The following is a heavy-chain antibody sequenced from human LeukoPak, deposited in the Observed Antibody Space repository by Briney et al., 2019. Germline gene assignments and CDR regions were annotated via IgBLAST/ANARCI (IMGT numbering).Heavy chain of an antibody. V-gene: IGHV3-21*01. D-gene: IGHD1-26*01. J-gene: IGHJ6*03. CDR2: ITSSGSYI. CDR1: GFTVSGNY. Sequence: GGSLRLSCAASGFTVSGNYMTWVRQAPGKGLEWVSSITSSGSYIYYADSVKGRFTISRDNAKNSLYLQLNSLRAEDTAVYYCARGPYSGSYSDYYYYMDVWGKGTTVTVSS. CDR3: ARGPYSGSYSDYYYYMDV.